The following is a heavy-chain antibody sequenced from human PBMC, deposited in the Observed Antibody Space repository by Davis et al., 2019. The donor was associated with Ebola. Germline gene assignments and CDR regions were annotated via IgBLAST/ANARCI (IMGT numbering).Heavy chain of an antibody. CDR2: VYYGGSS. V-gene: IGHV4-59*01. CDR3: ARDVRQWSRDGYSYRLDY. Sequence: SETLSLTCTVSNGSINNYYWSWIRQPPGKGLEWIGYVYYGGSSNYNPPLTSRVTMSVDTSKNQFSLKLTSVTTADTAVYYCARDVRQWSRDGYSYRLDYWGQGTLVTVSS. D-gene: IGHD5-24*01. CDR1: NGSINNYY. J-gene: IGHJ4*02.